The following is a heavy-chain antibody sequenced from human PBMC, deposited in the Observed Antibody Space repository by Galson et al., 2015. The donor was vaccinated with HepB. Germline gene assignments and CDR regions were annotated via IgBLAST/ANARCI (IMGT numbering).Heavy chain of an antibody. CDR2: IDTNTGNP. V-gene: IGHV7-4-1*02. J-gene: IGHJ4*02. CDR1: GYTFTSYA. D-gene: IGHD2-2*01. Sequence: SVKVSCKASGYTFTSYAMNWARQAPGQGLEWMGWIDTNTGNPTYAQGFTGRFVFSLDTSVSTAYLQISSLKADDTAVYYCARDQDIVLVPAGVDHWGQGTLVAVSS. CDR3: ARDQDIVLVPAGVDH.